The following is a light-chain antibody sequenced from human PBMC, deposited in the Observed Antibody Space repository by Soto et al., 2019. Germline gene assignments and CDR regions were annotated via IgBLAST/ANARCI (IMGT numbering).Light chain of an antibody. CDR2: GAS. Sequence: ESLCTQSPGTRSLSPGERATLSCRASQSVSNNYLAWYQQKPGQAPRLLIYGASNRATGIPDRFSGSGSGTEFTLPISRLEPEDFAVYYCPQYGSSATFGQGTQVDI. V-gene: IGKV3-20*01. CDR1: QSVSNNY. CDR3: PQYGSSAT. J-gene: IGKJ1*01.